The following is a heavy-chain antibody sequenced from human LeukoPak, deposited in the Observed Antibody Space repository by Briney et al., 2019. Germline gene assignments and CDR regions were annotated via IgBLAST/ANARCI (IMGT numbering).Heavy chain of an antibody. V-gene: IGHV1-69*05. CDR2: IIPMFGA. CDR3: ARMSVTGPSQFDF. J-gene: IGHJ4*02. CDR1: GGTFSTHA. D-gene: IGHD4-17*01. Sequence: GAPVKVSCRAPGGTFSTHAVSWVRQAPGQGLEWMGGIIPMFGANYAQNFRGRVTITTDESTSTAYMELSSLRSEDTAIYYCARMSVTGPSQFDFWGQGTLVTVSS.